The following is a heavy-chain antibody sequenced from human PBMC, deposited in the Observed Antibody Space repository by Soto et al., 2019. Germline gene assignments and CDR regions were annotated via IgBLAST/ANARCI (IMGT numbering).Heavy chain of an antibody. CDR1: GLTFSSYA. J-gene: IGHJ5*02. CDR3: ARLGPYGSESYSFRYNWFDP. V-gene: IGHV3-23*01. Sequence: GGSLRLSCAASGLTFSSYAMSWVRQAPGKGLEWVSAISGSGGSSYYAVSVQGRFTISRDNSKNTVYLQMNSLRGEDTAMYYCARLGPYGSESYSFRYNWFDPWGQGTQVTVSS. CDR2: ISGSGGSS. D-gene: IGHD3-10*01.